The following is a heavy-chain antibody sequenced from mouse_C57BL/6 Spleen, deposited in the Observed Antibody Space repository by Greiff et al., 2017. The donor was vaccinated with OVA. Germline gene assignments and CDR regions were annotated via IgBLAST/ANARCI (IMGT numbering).Heavy chain of an antibody. D-gene: IGHD2-3*01. CDR2: IDPSDSYT. CDR3: ARRDGYYGFYYFCY. J-gene: IGHJ2*01. V-gene: IGHV1-59*01. Sequence: QVQLQQPGAELVRPGTSVKLSCKASGYTFTSYWMHWVKQRPGQGLEWIGVIDPSDSYTNYNQKFKGKATLTVDTSSSTAYLQLSSLTSEDSAVYYCARRDGYYGFYYFCYWGKGTTLTVSS. CDR1: GYTFTSYW.